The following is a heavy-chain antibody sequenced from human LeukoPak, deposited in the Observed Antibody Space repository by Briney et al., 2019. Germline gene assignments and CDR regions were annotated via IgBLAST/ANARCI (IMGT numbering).Heavy chain of an antibody. J-gene: IGHJ5*02. CDR3: ANRATARIAPS. CDR1: GFTFSSYG. V-gene: IGHV3-30*18. D-gene: IGHD4-17*01. Sequence: RTGGSLRLSCAASGFTFSSYGMPWVRQAPGKGLEWVAVISYDGSNKYYADSVKGRFTISRDNSKNTLYLQMNSLRAEDTAVYYCANRATARIAPSWGQGTLVTVSS. CDR2: ISYDGSNK.